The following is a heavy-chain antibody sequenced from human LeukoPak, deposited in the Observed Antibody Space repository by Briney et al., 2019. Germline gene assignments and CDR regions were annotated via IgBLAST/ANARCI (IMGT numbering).Heavy chain of an antibody. D-gene: IGHD2-2*01. CDR1: GFTFSSYA. CDR2: ISSNGGST. CDR3: ARAYYQPPPFYYYYYMDV. Sequence: PGGSLRLSCAASGFTFSSYAMHWVRQAPGKGLEYVSAISSNGGSTYYANSVKGRFTISRDNSKNTLYLQMGSLRAEDMAVYYCARAYYQPPPFYYYYYMDVWGKGTTVTVSS. J-gene: IGHJ6*03. V-gene: IGHV3-64*01.